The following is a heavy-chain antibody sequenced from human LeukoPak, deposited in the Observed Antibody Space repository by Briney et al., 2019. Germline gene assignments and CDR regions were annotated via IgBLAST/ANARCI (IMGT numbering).Heavy chain of an antibody. CDR2: IYTVGTT. CDR1: AFSVSTNY. V-gene: IGHV3-66*01. D-gene: IGHD1-26*01. Sequence: GGSLRLSCAASAFSVSTNYMSWVRQAPGKGLDWVSVIYTVGTTHYADSVKGRCSISRDPSTNTVYLQLNSLRAEDTSTYYCAGYGGSYPYYMDVWGKGTTVTLSS. J-gene: IGHJ6*03. CDR3: AGYGGSYPYYMDV.